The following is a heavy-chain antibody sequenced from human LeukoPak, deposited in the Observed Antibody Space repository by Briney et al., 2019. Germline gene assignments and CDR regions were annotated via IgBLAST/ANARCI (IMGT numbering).Heavy chain of an antibody. D-gene: IGHD5-18*01. Sequence: GGSLRLSCGGSGFTFSRNAMXXXXQAXGKGXXXXXXXXXDGXXXXYADSAKGXXXXXXXNSKNTLFLQMNSLRTEDTAIYYCVKDANYLDSXGYLIPFDFWGQGTLVTVSS. CDR1: GFTFSRNA. CDR3: VKDANYLDSXGYLIPFDF. CDR2: XXXDGXXX. V-gene: IGHV3-23*01. J-gene: IGHJ4*02.